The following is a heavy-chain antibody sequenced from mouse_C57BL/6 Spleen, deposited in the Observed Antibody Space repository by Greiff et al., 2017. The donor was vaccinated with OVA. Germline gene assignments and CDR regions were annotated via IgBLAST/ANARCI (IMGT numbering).Heavy chain of an antibody. CDR1: GFTFSSYA. CDR3: TRERAYYCDYDGAMDY. Sequence: EVKVVESGEGLVKPGGSLKLSCAASGFTFSSYAMSWVRQTPEKRLEWVAYISSGGDYIYYTDTVKGRFTISRDNARNTLYLQMSSLKSEDTAMDYCTRERAYYCDYDGAMDYWGQGTSVTVSS. J-gene: IGHJ4*01. CDR2: ISSGGDYI. V-gene: IGHV5-9-1*02. D-gene: IGHD2-13*01.